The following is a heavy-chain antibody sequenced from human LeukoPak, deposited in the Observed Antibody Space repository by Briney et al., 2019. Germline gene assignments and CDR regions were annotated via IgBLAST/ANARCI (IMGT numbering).Heavy chain of an antibody. CDR2: ISSCSRYT. CDR1: GHPFSAFF. Sequence: SGGSLRHSCAAHGHPFSAFFMSWVPQATAKGQEWLPYISSCSRYTLYADSVGGRFTVSRDDAQNLLYLQMNSLRAEDTAVYFCARDRAGSGNYYNNPHGLDLWGQGTTVSVSS. J-gene: IGHJ6*02. D-gene: IGHD3-10*01. CDR3: ARDRAGSGNYYNNPHGLDL. V-gene: IGHV3-11*05.